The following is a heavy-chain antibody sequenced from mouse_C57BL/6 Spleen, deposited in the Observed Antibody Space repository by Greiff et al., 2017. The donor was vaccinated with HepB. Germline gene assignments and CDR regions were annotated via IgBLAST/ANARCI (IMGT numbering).Heavy chain of an antibody. J-gene: IGHJ3*01. CDR1: GFTFSSYA. Sequence: EVQVVESGGGLVKPGGSLKLSCAASGFTFSSYAMSWVRQTPEKRLEWVATISDGGSYTYYPDNVKGRFTISRDNAKNNLYLQMSHLKSEDTAMYYCARDQGYAWFAYWGQGTLVTVSA. CDR2: ISDGGSYT. D-gene: IGHD2-2*01. CDR3: ARDQGYAWFAY. V-gene: IGHV5-4*01.